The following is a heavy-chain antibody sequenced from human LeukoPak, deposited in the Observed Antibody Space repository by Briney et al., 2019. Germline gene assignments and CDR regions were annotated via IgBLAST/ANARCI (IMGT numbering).Heavy chain of an antibody. Sequence: GGSLRLSCAASGFTFDDYAMHWVRQAPGKGLEWVSGISWNSGSIGYADSVKGRFTISRDNAKNSLYLQMNSLRAEDTALYYCAKGPTEDYYGSGTYYPFDYWGQGTLVTVSS. V-gene: IGHV3-9*01. J-gene: IGHJ4*02. CDR2: ISWNSGSI. CDR3: AKGPTEDYYGSGTYYPFDY. D-gene: IGHD3-10*01. CDR1: GFTFDDYA.